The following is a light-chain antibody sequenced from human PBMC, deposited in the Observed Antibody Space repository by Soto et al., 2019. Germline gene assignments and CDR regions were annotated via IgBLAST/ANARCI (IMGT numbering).Light chain of an antibody. Sequence: DIMLMPSSYSLALSLGERATINCKSSQSILHSSNNKICLAWYQQKPGQPPKVLIYWASNRESGVPDRFSGSGSGTDFTLTISSLQAEDVAVYYCQQYYSIPWTFGQGTKVDIK. J-gene: IGKJ1*01. CDR1: QSILHSSNNKIC. CDR2: WAS. CDR3: QQYYSIPWT. V-gene: IGKV4-1*01.